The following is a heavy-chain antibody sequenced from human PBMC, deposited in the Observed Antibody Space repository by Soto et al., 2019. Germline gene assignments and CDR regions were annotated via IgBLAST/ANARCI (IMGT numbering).Heavy chain of an antibody. V-gene: IGHV4-39*01. CDR3: VRQYVVDGYES. CDR2: MFYTGST. Sequence: LSLTCTVSGGSINSASYYWGWIRQPPGKGLDWIGSMFYTGSTYYSPSFRSRVTMSIDTSTNQFFLKLGSVTAADTAVYYCVRQYVVDGYESWGRGTLVTVSS. CDR1: GGSINSASYY. J-gene: IGHJ4*02. D-gene: IGHD5-12*01.